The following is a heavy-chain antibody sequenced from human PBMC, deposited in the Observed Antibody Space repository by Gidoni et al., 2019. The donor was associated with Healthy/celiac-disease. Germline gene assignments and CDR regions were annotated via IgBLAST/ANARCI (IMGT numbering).Heavy chain of an antibody. V-gene: IGHV3-23*01. CDR2: IRGSGGST. Sequence: EVQLLESGGGLVQPGGSLRLSCAASGFTFSSYAMSWVRQAPGKGREWVSAIRGSGGSTYSADPVKGRFTTSRDNSKNTLYLQRHSLRAEDPAVYYCAKGEGGAGYWGQGTLVTVSS. D-gene: IGHD3-16*01. CDR1: GFTFSSYA. J-gene: IGHJ4*02. CDR3: AKGEGGAGY.